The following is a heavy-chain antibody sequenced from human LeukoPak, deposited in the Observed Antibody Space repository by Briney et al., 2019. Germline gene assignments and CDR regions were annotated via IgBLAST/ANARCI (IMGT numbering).Heavy chain of an antibody. V-gene: IGHV4-59*08. D-gene: IGHD6-13*01. J-gene: IGHJ4*02. CDR2: IYYSGST. CDR3: ARHIRDSSSWYSPLDY. Sequence: EPSETLSLTCTVSGGSISSYYWSWIRRPPGKGLEWIGYIYYSGSTNYNPSLKSRVTISVDTSKNQFSLKLSSVTAADTAVYYCARHIRDSSSWYSPLDYWGQGTLVTVSS. CDR1: GGSISSYY.